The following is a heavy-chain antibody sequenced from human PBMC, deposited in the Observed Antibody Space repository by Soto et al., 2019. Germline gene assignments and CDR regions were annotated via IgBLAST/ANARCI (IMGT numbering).Heavy chain of an antibody. Sequence: EVQLMESGGGLVQPGGSLRLSCAASGFTFSDYAMSWVRQAPGKGLEWVSGISGAGNSASHARSVQGRFVISRDHSKNMLFLQMNSLRAEDTAAYYCAKNACGYTTWRLIDHWGEGTVVTVSS. J-gene: IGHJ1*01. D-gene: IGHD3-22*01. CDR1: GFTFSDYA. CDR2: ISGAGNSA. CDR3: AKNACGYTTWRLIDH. V-gene: IGHV3-23*01.